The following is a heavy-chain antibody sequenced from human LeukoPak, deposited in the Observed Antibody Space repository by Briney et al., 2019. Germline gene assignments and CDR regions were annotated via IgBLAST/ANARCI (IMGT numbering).Heavy chain of an antibody. Sequence: ASVKVSCKASGYTFTGYYMHWVRQAPGQGLEWMGWINPNSGGTNYAQKFQGRVTMTRDTSISTAYMELSRLRSDDTAVYYCARDYALSSSLLKGFDPWGQGTLVTVSS. D-gene: IGHD6-13*01. CDR3: ARDYALSSSLLKGFDP. CDR1: GYTFTGYY. V-gene: IGHV1-2*02. J-gene: IGHJ5*02. CDR2: INPNSGGT.